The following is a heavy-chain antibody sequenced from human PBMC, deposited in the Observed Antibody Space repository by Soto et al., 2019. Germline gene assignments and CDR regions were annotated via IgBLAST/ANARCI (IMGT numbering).Heavy chain of an antibody. J-gene: IGHJ6*02. CDR3: ARDHSAFGDGYNLELWDV. CDR2: IYYSGST. CDR1: GGCISSALDY. D-gene: IGHD5-12*01. V-gene: IGHV4-30-4*01. Sequence: SETLSLTCTVSGGCISSALDYWRWIRQHPGKGMEWIGYIYYSGSTYYNPSLKSRVTISVDTSKNQFSLKLSSVTAADTALYYCARDHSAFGDGYNLELWDVWGQGTTVTVSS.